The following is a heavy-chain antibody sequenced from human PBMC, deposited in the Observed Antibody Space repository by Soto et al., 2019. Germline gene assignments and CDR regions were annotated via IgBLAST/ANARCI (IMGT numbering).Heavy chain of an antibody. CDR1: GYTFTSYG. CDR3: ARLYSLSYYYYYYYMDV. V-gene: IGHV1-18*01. CDR2: ISAYNGNT. D-gene: IGHD4-4*01. Sequence: ASVKVSCKASGYTFTSYGISWVRQAPGQGLEWMGWISAYNGNTNYAQKLQGRVTMTTDTSTSTAYMELRSLRSDDTAVYYCARLYSLSYYYYYYYMDVWGKGTKVTVSS. J-gene: IGHJ6*03.